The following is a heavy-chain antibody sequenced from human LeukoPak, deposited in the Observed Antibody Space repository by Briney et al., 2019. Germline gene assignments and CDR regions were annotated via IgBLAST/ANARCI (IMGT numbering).Heavy chain of an antibody. D-gene: IGHD1-20*01. CDR1: GGSISSGGYS. CDR2: IYHSGST. J-gene: IGHJ6*02. CDR3: ASNNFYYYYGMDV. Sequence: TSETLSLTCAVSGGSISSGGYSWSWIRQPPGKGLEWIGYIYHSGSTYYNPSLKSRVTISVDRSKNQFSLKLSSVTAADTAVYYCASNNFYYYYGMDVWGQGTTVTVSS. V-gene: IGHV4-30-2*01.